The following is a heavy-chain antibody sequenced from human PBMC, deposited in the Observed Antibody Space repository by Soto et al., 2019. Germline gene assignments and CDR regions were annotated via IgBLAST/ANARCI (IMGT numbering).Heavy chain of an antibody. CDR1: GGTFSSYA. D-gene: IGHD2-2*01. Sequence: SVKVSCKASGGTFSSYAISWVRQAPGQGLEWMGGIIPIFGTANYAQKFQGRVTITADESTSTAYMELSSLRSEDTAVYYCARLVWVPAYRSYYYGMDVWGQGTTVTVSS. J-gene: IGHJ6*02. V-gene: IGHV1-69*13. CDR3: ARLVWVPAYRSYYYGMDV. CDR2: IIPIFGTA.